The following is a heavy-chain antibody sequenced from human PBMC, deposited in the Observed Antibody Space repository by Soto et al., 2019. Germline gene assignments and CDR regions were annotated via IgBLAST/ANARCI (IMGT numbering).Heavy chain of an antibody. D-gene: IGHD6-13*01. V-gene: IGHV5-10-1*01. CDR1: GYSFTSYW. CDR3: ARLDSSYISVIAAPQYYFDY. Sequence: PGESLKISCKGSGYSFTSYWISWVRQMPGKGLEWMGRIDPSDSYTNYSPSFQGHVTISADKSISTAYLQWSSLKASDTAMYYCARLDSSYISVIAAPQYYFDYWGQGTLVTVSS. J-gene: IGHJ4*02. CDR2: IDPSDSYT.